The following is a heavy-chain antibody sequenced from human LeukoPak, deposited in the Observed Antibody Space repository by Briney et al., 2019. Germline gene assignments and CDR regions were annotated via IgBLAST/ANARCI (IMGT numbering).Heavy chain of an antibody. CDR1: GFTFSSYA. CDR2: ISYDGSNK. D-gene: IGHD5-24*01. V-gene: IGHV3-30*04. Sequence: GGSLRLSCAASGFTFSSYAMHWVRQAPGKGLEWVAVISYDGSNKYYAESVKGRFTISRDNSKNTLYLQMNSLRAEDTAVYYCARDGRATIANYFDYWGQGTLVTVSS. J-gene: IGHJ4*02. CDR3: ARDGRATIANYFDY.